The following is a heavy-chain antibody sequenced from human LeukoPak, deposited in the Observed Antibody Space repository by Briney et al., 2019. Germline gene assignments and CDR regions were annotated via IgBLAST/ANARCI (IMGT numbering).Heavy chain of an antibody. Sequence: GGSLRLSCAASGFTFSSYSMNWVRQAPGKGLVWVSRINSDGSSTSYADSVKGRFTISRDNSKNTLYLQMNSLRAEDTAVYYCARVGPMGPAARHHYFDYWGQGTLVTVSS. CDR3: ARVGPMGPAARHHYFDY. V-gene: IGHV3-74*01. CDR2: INSDGSST. D-gene: IGHD2-2*01. CDR1: GFTFSSYS. J-gene: IGHJ4*02.